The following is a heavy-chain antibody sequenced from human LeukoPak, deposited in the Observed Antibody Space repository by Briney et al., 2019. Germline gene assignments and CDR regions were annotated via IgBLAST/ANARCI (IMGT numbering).Heavy chain of an antibody. J-gene: IGHJ4*02. Sequence: GRSLRLSCAASGFTFSSYAMHWVRQAPGKGLEWVAVISYDGSNKYHADSVKGRFTISRDNSKNTLYLQMNSLRAEDTAVYYCARVSVGALDYWGQGTLVTVSS. CDR3: ARVSVGALDY. D-gene: IGHD1-26*01. V-gene: IGHV3-30-3*01. CDR1: GFTFSSYA. CDR2: ISYDGSNK.